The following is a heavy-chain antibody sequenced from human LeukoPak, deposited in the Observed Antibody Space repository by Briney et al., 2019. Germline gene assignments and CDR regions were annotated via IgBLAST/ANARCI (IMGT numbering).Heavy chain of an antibody. CDR3: ARGGESHLNWFDT. D-gene: IGHD2-21*01. J-gene: IGHJ5*02. V-gene: IGHV4-59*01. Sequence: SETLSLTCTVSGGSISGYYWSWIRQPPGQGLEWIGYVYYSGSTNYNPSLKSRVTMSVDTSKNQFSLKLNSVTAADTAVYYCARGGESHLNWFDTYCQGTVAIVSS. CDR2: VYYSGST. CDR1: GGSISGYY.